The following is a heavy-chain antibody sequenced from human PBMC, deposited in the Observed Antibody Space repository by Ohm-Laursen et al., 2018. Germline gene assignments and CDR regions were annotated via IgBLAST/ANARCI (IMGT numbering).Heavy chain of an antibody. CDR1: GGTFSSYA. D-gene: IGHD6-6*01. CDR3: ARDWWAARSEYYYYGMDV. J-gene: IGHJ6*02. CDR2: IIPILGIA. Sequence: SSVKVSCKASGGTFSSYAISWVRQAPGQGLEWMGRIIPILGIANYAQKFQGRVTITADKSTSTAYMELSSLRSEDTAVYYCARDWWAARSEYYYYGMDVWGQGTTVTVSS. V-gene: IGHV1-69*04.